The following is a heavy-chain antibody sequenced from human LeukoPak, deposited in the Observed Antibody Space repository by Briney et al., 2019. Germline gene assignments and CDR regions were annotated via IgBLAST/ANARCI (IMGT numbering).Heavy chain of an antibody. V-gene: IGHV4-31*03. CDR1: GGSISSGGYY. J-gene: IGHJ4*02. D-gene: IGHD2-15*01. CDR2: IYYSEST. CDR3: AGRDCSGGSCYGYY. Sequence: SETLSLTCTVSGGSISSGGYYWSWVRQHPGKGLEWIGYIYYSESTYYNPSLKSRVTISVDTSKNQFSLKLSSVTAADTAVYYCAGRDCSGGSCYGYYWGQGTLVTVSS.